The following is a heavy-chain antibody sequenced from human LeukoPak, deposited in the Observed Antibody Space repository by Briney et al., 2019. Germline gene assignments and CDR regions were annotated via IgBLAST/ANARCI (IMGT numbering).Heavy chain of an antibody. CDR3: ARRDYDDYTDY. J-gene: IGHJ4*02. CDR2: IYPGDSDT. CDR1: GYXFTSYW. D-gene: IGHD3-3*01. V-gene: IGHV5-51*01. Sequence: GESLKISCKGSGYXFTSYWICWVRQMPGKGLEWMGIIYPGDSDTRYSPSFQGQVTISVDKSITTAYLQWSSLKASDTGMYYCARRDYDDYTDYWGQGTLVTVSS.